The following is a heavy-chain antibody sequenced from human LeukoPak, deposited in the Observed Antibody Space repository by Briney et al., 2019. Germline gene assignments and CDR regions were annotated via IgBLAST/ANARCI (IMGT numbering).Heavy chain of an antibody. CDR2: IYYSGST. Sequence: TSETLSLTCSVSGGSISSNSFYWGWIRQPPGKGLEWIGSIYYSGSTYYDPSLKSRVTIFLDTSKNQFSLKLSSVTAADTAVHYCARQGYCSSTSCYPDYWGQGTLVTVSS. CDR3: ARQGYCSSTSCYPDY. D-gene: IGHD2-2*01. V-gene: IGHV4-39*01. J-gene: IGHJ4*02. CDR1: GGSISSNSFY.